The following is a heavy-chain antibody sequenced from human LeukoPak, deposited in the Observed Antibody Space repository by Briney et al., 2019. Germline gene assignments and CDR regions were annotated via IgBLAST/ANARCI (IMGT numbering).Heavy chain of an antibody. CDR3: AKDQGRVTMVRGIDY. CDR2: ISSSSDYI. J-gene: IGHJ4*02. Sequence: PGGSLRLSCAASGFTFSSYNMNWVRQAPGKGLEWVSSISSSSDYIYYADSVKGRFTISRDNAKNSLYLQMKSLRVEDTAVYYCAKDQGRVTMVRGIDYWGQGTLVIVSS. D-gene: IGHD3-10*01. V-gene: IGHV3-21*01. CDR1: GFTFSSYN.